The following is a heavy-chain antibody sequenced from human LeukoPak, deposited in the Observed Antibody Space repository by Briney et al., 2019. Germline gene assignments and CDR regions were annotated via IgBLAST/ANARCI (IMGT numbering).Heavy chain of an antibody. D-gene: IGHD6-19*01. Sequence: SETLSLTCTVSGGSIRSSTDYWGWIRQPPGKELEWIGSIYYSGSTYYNPSLKSRVTISVDTSKNQFSVKLSSVTAADTAVYYCARSIRGYSSGWYYFDYWGQGTLITVSS. J-gene: IGHJ4*02. CDR1: GGSIRSSTDY. V-gene: IGHV4-39*07. CDR3: ARSIRGYSSGWYYFDY. CDR2: IYYSGST.